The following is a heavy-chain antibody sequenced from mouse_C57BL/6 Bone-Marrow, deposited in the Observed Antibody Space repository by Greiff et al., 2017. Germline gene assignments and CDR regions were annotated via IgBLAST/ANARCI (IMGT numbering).Heavy chain of an antibody. CDR3: ARDPYDGYFYFDY. D-gene: IGHD2-3*01. CDR1: GFTFSDFY. V-gene: IGHV7-1*01. J-gene: IGHJ2*01. CDR2: SRNKANDYTT. Sequence: EVQVVESGGGLVQSGRSLRLSCATSGFTFSDFYMEWVRQAPGKGLEWIAASRNKANDYTTEYSASVKGRFIVSRDTSQSILYLQMNALRAEDTAIYYCARDPYDGYFYFDYWGQGTTLTVSS.